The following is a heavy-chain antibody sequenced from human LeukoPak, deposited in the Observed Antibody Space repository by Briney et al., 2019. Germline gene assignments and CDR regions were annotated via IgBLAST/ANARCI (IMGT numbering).Heavy chain of an antibody. CDR3: ARASSYGYSPMGY. V-gene: IGHV1-2*02. J-gene: IGHJ4*02. CDR1: GYTFTGYY. Sequence: GASVKVSCKASGYTFTGYYMHWVRQAPGQGLEWMGWINPNSGGTNYAQKFQGRVTMTRDTSISTAYMELSRLISDDTAVYYCARASSYGYSPMGYWGQGTLVTVSS. CDR2: INPNSGGT. D-gene: IGHD5-18*01.